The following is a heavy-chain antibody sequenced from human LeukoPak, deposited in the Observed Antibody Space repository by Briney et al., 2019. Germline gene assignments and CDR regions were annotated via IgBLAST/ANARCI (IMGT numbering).Heavy chain of an antibody. Sequence: GGSLRLSCTTSGFIFSNYGMHWVRQAPGKGVECVAFIRHDGSNKYYADSVKGRCTISRDNSKKTVYLQMNSLKTEDTAVYYCAKDRWLQGYFDYWGQGTLVTVSS. CDR1: GFIFSNYG. J-gene: IGHJ4*02. CDR2: IRHDGSNK. D-gene: IGHD5-24*01. V-gene: IGHV3-30*02. CDR3: AKDRWLQGYFDY.